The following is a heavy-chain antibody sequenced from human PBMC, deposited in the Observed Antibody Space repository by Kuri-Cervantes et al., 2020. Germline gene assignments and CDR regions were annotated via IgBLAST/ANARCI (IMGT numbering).Heavy chain of an antibody. CDR3: ARDRRSSSGSYAAY. CDR2: ISSSSSYI. D-gene: IGHD1-26*01. CDR1: GFTFSSYS. Sequence: GESLKISCAASGFTFSSYSMNWVRQAPGKGLEWVSSISSSSSYIYYADSVKGRFTISRDNAKNSLYLQMNSLRAGDTAVYYCARDRRSSSGSYAAYWGRGTLVTVSS. V-gene: IGHV3-21*01. J-gene: IGHJ4*02.